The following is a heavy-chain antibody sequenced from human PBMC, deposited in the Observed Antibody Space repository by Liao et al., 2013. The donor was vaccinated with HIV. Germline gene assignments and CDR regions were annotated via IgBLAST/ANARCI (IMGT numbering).Heavy chain of an antibody. V-gene: IGHV4-4*07. CDR2: MYAGGTA. D-gene: IGHD3-3*01. CDR1: GGSMGFYY. CDR3: AARIAVSGVAIPHALDV. J-gene: IGHJ3*01. Sequence: QVQLQEWGPGLVKPSETLSLTCSVSGGSMGFYYWTWIRQSAGKGLEWIGRMYAGGTANYNPSLKSRVTMSVDRSKNQFSLNLSSVTAADTAVYYCAARIAVSGVAIPHALDVWGLGTMVAVSS.